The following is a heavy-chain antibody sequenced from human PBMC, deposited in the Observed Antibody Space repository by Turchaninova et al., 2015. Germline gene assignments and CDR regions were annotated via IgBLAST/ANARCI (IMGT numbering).Heavy chain of an antibody. CDR2: LYYTGSA. Sequence: QLQLQESGPGLVKPSEPLSLTCPVSGGSITSGDYSWAWIRQSPGKGLEWIGSLYYTGSADYNPSLKSRVTISVDRSKTQLSLLVTSVTAADTAVYYCARHYSAVTTSWYVGVWGRGTLVTVSS. J-gene: IGHJ2*01. V-gene: IGHV4-39*01. D-gene: IGHD4-17*01. CDR3: ARHYSAVTTSWYVGV. CDR1: GGSITSGDYS.